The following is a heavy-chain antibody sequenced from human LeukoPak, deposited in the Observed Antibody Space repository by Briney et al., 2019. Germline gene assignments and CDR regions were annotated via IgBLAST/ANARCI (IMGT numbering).Heavy chain of an antibody. D-gene: IGHD3-16*02. CDR1: GYTFTSYD. Sequence: ASVKVSCKASGYTFTSYDINWVRRATGQGLEWMGWMNPNSGNTGYAQRFQGRLTMTRNTSISTAYMELSSLTSEDTAVYYCARTPITFGGVIVDYGLDVWGQGTTVTVSS. V-gene: IGHV1-8*01. CDR3: ARTPITFGGVIVDYGLDV. CDR2: MNPNSGNT. J-gene: IGHJ6*02.